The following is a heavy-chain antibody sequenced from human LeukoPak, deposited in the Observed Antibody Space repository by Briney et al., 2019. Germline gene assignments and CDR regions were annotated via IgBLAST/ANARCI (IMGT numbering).Heavy chain of an antibody. Sequence: SETLSLTCAVSGGSISSGGYSWNWIRQPPGKGLEWIGYIYNTGSTSYNPSLRSRVAMSVDTSKNQFSLKLNSMTAADTAVYYCARGWGPAYCGGDCHRHFDFWGQGTLVTVSS. CDR1: GGSISSGGYS. CDR3: ARGWGPAYCGGDCHRHFDF. V-gene: IGHV4-30-4*07. CDR2: IYNTGST. J-gene: IGHJ4*02. D-gene: IGHD2-21*02.